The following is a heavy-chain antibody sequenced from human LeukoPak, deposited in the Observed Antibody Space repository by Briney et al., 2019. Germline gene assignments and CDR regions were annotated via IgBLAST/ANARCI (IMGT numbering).Heavy chain of an antibody. Sequence: ASGKLCCKAAGYPFATYDINFVRGATGQGLEWMGWMNPNRGNTGYAQKFQGRVTMTRNTSLSTAYMELSSLRSADTAVYYCARAVAGYYMDVWGKGTTVTVSS. CDR2: MNPNRGNT. D-gene: IGHD6-19*01. J-gene: IGHJ6*03. CDR3: ARAVAGYYMDV. V-gene: IGHV1-8*01. CDR1: GYPFATYD.